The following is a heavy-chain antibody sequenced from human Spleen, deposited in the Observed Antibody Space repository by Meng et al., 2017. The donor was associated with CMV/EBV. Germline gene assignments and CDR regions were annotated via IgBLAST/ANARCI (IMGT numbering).Heavy chain of an antibody. CDR1: GFSCSSYA. D-gene: IGHD2-15*01. CDR3: AREFEAAVDN. J-gene: IGHJ4*02. V-gene: IGHV3-64*01. CDR2: ISSNGGST. Sequence: LACAASGFSCSSYAMHWVRQAPGKGLEYVSSISSNGGSTYYANSAKGRFTISRDNSKDTLYLQMGSLRAEDMAVYYCAREFEAAVDNWGQGTLVTVSS.